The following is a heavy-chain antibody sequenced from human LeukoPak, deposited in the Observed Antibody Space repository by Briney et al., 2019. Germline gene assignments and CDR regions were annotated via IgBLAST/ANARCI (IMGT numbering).Heavy chain of an antibody. Sequence: AGGSLRLSCAASGFTFSSSAMSWVRQAPGKGLEWVSAISNNGGYTYYADSVQGRFTISRDNSKSTLCLQMNSLRAEDTAVYYCAKGSYYYDSSGSRRRVGYFDYWGQGTLVTVSS. V-gene: IGHV3-23*01. D-gene: IGHD3-22*01. CDR2: ISNNGGYT. CDR3: AKGSYYYDSSGSRRRVGYFDY. J-gene: IGHJ4*02. CDR1: GFTFSSSA.